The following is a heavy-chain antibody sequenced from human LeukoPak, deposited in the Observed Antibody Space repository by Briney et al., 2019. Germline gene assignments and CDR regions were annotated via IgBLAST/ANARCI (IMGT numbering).Heavy chain of an antibody. CDR1: GGSISSYY. J-gene: IGHJ4*02. CDR2: IYYSGST. Sequence: PSETLSLTCTVSGGSISSYYWSWLRQPPGKGLEGIGYIYYSGSTNYNPSLKSRVTISVDTSKNQFSLKLSSVTAADTAVYYCASQMYSSGWYPFDYWGQGTLVIVSS. V-gene: IGHV4-59*01. D-gene: IGHD6-19*01. CDR3: ASQMYSSGWYPFDY.